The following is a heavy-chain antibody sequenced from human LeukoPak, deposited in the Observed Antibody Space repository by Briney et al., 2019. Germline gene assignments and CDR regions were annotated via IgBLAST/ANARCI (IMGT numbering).Heavy chain of an antibody. Sequence: SGGSLRLSGAASGFTFSSYGMHWVRQAPGKGLEWVAFIRYDGSNKYYADSVKGRFTISRDNSKNTLYLQMNRLRAEDTAVYYCAKDRESYYCSSTNCYLDYWGQGTLVTVSS. J-gene: IGHJ4*02. CDR2: IRYDGSNK. V-gene: IGHV3-30*02. CDR1: GFTFSSYG. D-gene: IGHD2-2*01. CDR3: AKDRESYYCSSTNCYLDY.